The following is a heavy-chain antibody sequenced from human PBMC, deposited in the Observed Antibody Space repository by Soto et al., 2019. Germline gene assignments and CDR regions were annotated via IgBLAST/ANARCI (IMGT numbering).Heavy chain of an antibody. J-gene: IGHJ4*02. V-gene: IGHV1-46*02. Sequence: ASVKVSCKASGYTFNTYNMYWVRQAPGQGLEWMGVINPSIGSTNYAQKFQGRVIMTRDTSTSTVYMELSTLRSDDTAVYYCARLYSGSRFDYWGQGTLVTVSS. CDR3: ARLYSGSRFDY. D-gene: IGHD1-26*01. CDR2: INPSIGST. CDR1: GYTFNTYN.